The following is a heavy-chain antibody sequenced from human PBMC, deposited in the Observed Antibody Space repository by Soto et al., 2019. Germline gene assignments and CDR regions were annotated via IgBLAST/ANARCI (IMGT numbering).Heavy chain of an antibody. V-gene: IGHV3-30-3*01. CDR3: ALLGSGSYYAGRTQYYFDY. J-gene: IGHJ4*02. Sequence: QVQLVESGGGVVQPGRSLRLSCAASGFTFSSYARHWVRQAPGKGLEWVAVISYDGSNKYYADSVKGRFTISRDNSKNTLYLQMNSLRAEDTAVYYCALLGSGSYYAGRTQYYFDYWGQGTLVTVSS. D-gene: IGHD1-26*01. CDR1: GFTFSSYA. CDR2: ISYDGSNK.